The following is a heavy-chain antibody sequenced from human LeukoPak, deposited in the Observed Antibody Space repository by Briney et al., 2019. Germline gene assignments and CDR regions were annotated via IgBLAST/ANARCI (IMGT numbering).Heavy chain of an antibody. CDR3: TKDLMTGFSSGWYFAY. D-gene: IGHD6-19*01. J-gene: IGHJ4*02. Sequence: GGSLRLSCEGSGFTFNGYAFSWVRQAPGKGLEWVAVTGGSDDNTHYADSVKGRFTISRDNSEKRLFLQMNSLRPDDSALYYCTKDLMTGFSSGWYFAYWGQGTLVIVSS. CDR1: GFTFNGYA. V-gene: IGHV3-23*01. CDR2: TGGSDDNT.